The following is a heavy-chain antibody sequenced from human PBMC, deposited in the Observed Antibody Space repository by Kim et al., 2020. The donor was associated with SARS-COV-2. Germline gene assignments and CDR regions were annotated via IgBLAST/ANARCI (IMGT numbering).Heavy chain of an antibody. J-gene: IGHJ4*02. CDR3: ARGRDIVVVVAAAWGFDY. CDR1: GYTFTGYY. V-gene: IGHV1-2*06. D-gene: IGHD2-15*01. CDR2: INPNSGGT. Sequence: ASVKVSCKASGYTFTGYYMHWVRQAPGQGLEWMGRINPNSGGTNYAQKFQGRVTMTRDTSISTAYMELSRLRSDDTAVYYCARGRDIVVVVAAAWGFDYWGQGTLVTVSS.